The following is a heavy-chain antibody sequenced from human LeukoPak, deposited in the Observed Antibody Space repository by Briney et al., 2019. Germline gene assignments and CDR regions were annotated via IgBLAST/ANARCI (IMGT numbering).Heavy chain of an antibody. J-gene: IGHJ6*02. CDR1: GGSIGSYY. CDR3: ARRPLFGVVPWGMDV. D-gene: IGHD3-3*01. Sequence: PSETLSLTCTVSGGSIGSYYWSWIRQPPGKGLEWIGYIYYTGSTNYNPSLKSRVTISVDTSKNQFSLNLSSVTAADTAVYYCARRPLFGVVPWGMDVWGQGTTVTVSS. V-gene: IGHV4-59*08. CDR2: IYYTGST.